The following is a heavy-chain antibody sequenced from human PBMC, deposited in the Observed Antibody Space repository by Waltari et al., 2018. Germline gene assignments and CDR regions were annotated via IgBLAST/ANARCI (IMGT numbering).Heavy chain of an antibody. CDR3: ARDPLASNKGWFDP. V-gene: IGHV1-69*01. CDR2: SIPISGTT. J-gene: IGHJ5*02. D-gene: IGHD2-8*01. CDR1: GGTFSSYA. Sequence: QVQLVQSGAEVKKPGSSVKVSCKASGGTFSSYAISWVRQAPGQGLEWMGGSIPISGTTNYALRFQVRVTITADDSTSTAHMELSSLTYEDTAVFYCARDPLASNKGWFDPWGQGTLVTVSS.